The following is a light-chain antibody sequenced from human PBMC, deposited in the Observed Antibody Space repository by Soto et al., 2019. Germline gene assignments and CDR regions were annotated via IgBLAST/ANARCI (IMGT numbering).Light chain of an antibody. CDR3: ATWADSVNGVV. V-gene: IGLV1-44*01. CDR1: DSDIGSHA. J-gene: IGLJ2*01. CDR2: CTD. Sequence: QSVLTQPPSASGTPGQRVTISCSGSDSDIGSHAVDWYQQFPGTAPKLLIYCTDQRPSGVSDRFSGSKSGTSASLAISRLQSGDEADYYCATWADSVNGVVIGGGTKVTVL.